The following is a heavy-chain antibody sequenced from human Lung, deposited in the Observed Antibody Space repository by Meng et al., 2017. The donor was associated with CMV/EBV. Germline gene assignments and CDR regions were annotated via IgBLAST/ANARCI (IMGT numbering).Heavy chain of an antibody. Sequence: HVQLVRSGLGIKKPGSSVKVSCNASGYTFTGYYMRWLRQAPGKGLEWVGRITSSSGGTTYAQKYQSRVTMTRDTSIRTAYIVMSSLRSDDAAIYYCVRANLGSADYWGQGTLVTVSS. J-gene: IGHJ4*02. CDR2: ITSSSGGT. CDR3: VRANLGSADY. V-gene: IGHV1-2*06. CDR1: GYTFTGYY. D-gene: IGHD7-27*01.